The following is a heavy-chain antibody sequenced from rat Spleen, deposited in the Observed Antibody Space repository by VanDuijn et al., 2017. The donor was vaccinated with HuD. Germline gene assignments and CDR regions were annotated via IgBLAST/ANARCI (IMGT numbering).Heavy chain of an antibody. V-gene: IGHV5-7*01. CDR1: GFTFSDYN. Sequence: EVQLVESGGGLVQPGRSLKLSCAASGFTFSDYNMAWVRQAPKKGLEWVATISYDGSSTYYRDSVKGRFTISRDNAKSTLYLQMDSLRSEDTATYYVARADVYYGPFYRYWGQGVMVTVSS. D-gene: IGHD1-6*01. CDR3: ARADVYYGPFYRY. J-gene: IGHJ2*01. CDR2: ISYDGSST.